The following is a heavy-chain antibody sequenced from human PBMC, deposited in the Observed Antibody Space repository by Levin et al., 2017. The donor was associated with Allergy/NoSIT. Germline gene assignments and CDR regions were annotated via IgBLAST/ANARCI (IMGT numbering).Heavy chain of an antibody. D-gene: IGHD5-12*01. CDR3: ARDAPDIVATHDY. V-gene: IGHV3-21*01. Sequence: KTGGSLRLSCAASGFPFSTYRMTWVRQAPGKGLEWVSSITSSSSYIYYADSMKGRFTISRDNAKNSLFLHMNSLRAEDTAVYYCARDAPDIVATHDYWGQGTLVAVSS. CDR2: ITSSSSYI. CDR1: GFPFSTYR. J-gene: IGHJ4*02.